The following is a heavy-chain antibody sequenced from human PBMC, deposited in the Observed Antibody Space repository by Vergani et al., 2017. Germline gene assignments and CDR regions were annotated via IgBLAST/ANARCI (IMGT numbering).Heavy chain of an antibody. J-gene: IGHJ6*02. CDR3: ARSITMVRGVIITPSYYYGMDV. D-gene: IGHD3-10*01. CDR1: GFTFSSYA. CDR2: ISSNGGST. V-gene: IGHV3-64*01. Sequence: EVQLVESGGGLVQPGGSLRLSCAASGFTFSSYAMHWVRQAPGKGLEYVSAISSNGGSTYYANSVKGRFTISRDNSKNTLYLQMGSLRAEDMAVYYCARSITMVRGVIITPSYYYGMDVWGQGP.